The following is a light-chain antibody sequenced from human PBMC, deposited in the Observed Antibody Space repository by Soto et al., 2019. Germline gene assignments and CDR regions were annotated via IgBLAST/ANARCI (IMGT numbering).Light chain of an antibody. CDR3: SSYTSSTTWV. V-gene: IGLV2-14*01. CDR1: SSDVGGYNY. J-gene: IGLJ3*02. Sequence: QSALTQPASVSGSPGQSITISCTGTSSDVGGYNYVSWYQHHPGKAPKLMIYEVNKRPSGVSDRFSASKSGNTASLTISGLQAEDEADYYCSSYTSSTTWVFGGGTKLTVL. CDR2: EVN.